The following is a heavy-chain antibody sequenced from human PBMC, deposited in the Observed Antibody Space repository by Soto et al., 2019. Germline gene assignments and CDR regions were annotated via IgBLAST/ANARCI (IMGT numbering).Heavy chain of an antibody. Sequence: ASVKVSCKASGYTFTGYYMHWVRQAPGQGLEWMGWINPNSGGTNYAQKFQGRATMTRDTSISTAYMELSRLRSDDTAVYYCARLGIAAAGTGGRGNWGQGTLVTVSS. D-gene: IGHD6-13*01. J-gene: IGHJ4*02. CDR2: INPNSGGT. CDR3: ARLGIAAAGTGGRGN. V-gene: IGHV1-2*02. CDR1: GYTFTGYY.